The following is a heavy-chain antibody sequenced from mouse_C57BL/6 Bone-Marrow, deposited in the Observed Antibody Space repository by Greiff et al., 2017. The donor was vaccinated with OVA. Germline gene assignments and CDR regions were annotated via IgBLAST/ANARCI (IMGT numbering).Heavy chain of an antibody. Sequence: EVKLVESGGGLVKPGGSLKLSCAASGFTFSDYGMHWVRQAPEKGLEWVAYISSGSSTIYYADTVKGRFTISRDNAKNTLFLQMTSLRSEDTAMYYCATHGRAFAYWGQGTLVTVSA. CDR2: ISSGSSTI. CDR1: GFTFSDYG. D-gene: IGHD1-1*01. V-gene: IGHV5-17*01. J-gene: IGHJ3*01. CDR3: ATHGRAFAY.